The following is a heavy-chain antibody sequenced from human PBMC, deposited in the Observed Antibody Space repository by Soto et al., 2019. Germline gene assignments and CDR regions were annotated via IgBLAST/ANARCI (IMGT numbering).Heavy chain of an antibody. CDR2: IIPIFGTA. Sequence: QVQLVQSGAEVKKPGSSVKVSCKASGGTFSSYAISWVRQAPGQGLEWMGGIIPIFGTANYAQKFQGRVTITADESTSTAYMELSSLRSEDTAVYYCARVGSTYYYDSSGRIDAFDIWGQGTMVTVSS. J-gene: IGHJ3*02. CDR3: ARVGSTYYYDSSGRIDAFDI. CDR1: GGTFSSYA. V-gene: IGHV1-69*12. D-gene: IGHD3-22*01.